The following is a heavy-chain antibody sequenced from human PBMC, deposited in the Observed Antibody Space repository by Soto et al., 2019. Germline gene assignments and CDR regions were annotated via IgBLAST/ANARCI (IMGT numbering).Heavy chain of an antibody. CDR3: AREGYCSSGSCALYSHDYFGMDV. D-gene: IGHD2-15*01. V-gene: IGHV1-18*01. J-gene: IGHJ6*02. CDR2: ISADNGNT. CDR1: GYTFTRYG. Sequence: VKVSCKASGYTFTRYGISWVRQAPGQGLEWMGWISADNGNTNYPQRFQGRVTMTTDTSTNTAYMELRSLTSDDTALYYCAREGYCSSGSCALYSHDYFGMDVWGQGTTVTVSS.